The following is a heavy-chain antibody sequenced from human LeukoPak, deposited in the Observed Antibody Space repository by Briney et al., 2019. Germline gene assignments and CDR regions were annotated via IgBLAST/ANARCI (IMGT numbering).Heavy chain of an antibody. CDR2: ISGSGGST. CDR1: GFTFSSYA. D-gene: IGHD4-11*01. Sequence: PGGSLRLSCAASGFTFSSYAMSWVRQAPGKGLEWVSAISGSGGSTYYADSVKGRFTISRDNSKNTLYLQMNSLRAEDTAVYYCARDNTVASPHYYYYYYMDVWGKGTTVTVSS. V-gene: IGHV3-23*01. CDR3: ARDNTVASPHYYYYYYMDV. J-gene: IGHJ6*03.